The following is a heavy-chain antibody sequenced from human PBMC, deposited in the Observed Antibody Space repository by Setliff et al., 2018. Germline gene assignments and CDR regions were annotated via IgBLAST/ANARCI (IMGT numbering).Heavy chain of an antibody. CDR1: GFTFSSYA. CDR3: ARGPSQIVGGTTYFDY. V-gene: IGHV3-30*01. J-gene: IGHJ4*02. Sequence: GSLRLSCAASGFTFSSYAMHWARQAPGKGLEWVAVISDDGINKYYADSVKGRFTISRDNSKNTLYLQVNSLRTEDTAVYFCARGPSQIVGGTTYFDYWGQGTLVTVSS. CDR2: ISDDGINK. D-gene: IGHD1-26*01.